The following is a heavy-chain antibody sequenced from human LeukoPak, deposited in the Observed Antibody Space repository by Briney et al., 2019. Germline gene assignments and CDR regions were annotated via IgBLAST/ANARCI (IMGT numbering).Heavy chain of an antibody. V-gene: IGHV3-7*01. CDR2: IDRDGSEK. D-gene: IGHD3-10*01. CDR3: ARDRYYVSGTYYRFDY. CDR1: GFTFSNFW. Sequence: PGGSLRLSCAACGFTFSNFWMMWVRQAPGKGLEWVANIDRDGSEKNYVDSVKGRFTISRDNARNSLYLQMNTLRAEETAVYYCARDRYYVSGTYYRFDYWGPGALVTVSS. J-gene: IGHJ4*02.